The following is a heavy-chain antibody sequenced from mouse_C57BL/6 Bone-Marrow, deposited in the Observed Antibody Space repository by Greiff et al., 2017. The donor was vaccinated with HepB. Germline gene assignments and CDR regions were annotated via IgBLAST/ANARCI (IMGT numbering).Heavy chain of an antibody. D-gene: IGHD1-2*01. J-gene: IGHJ3*01. CDR1: GYSFTGYY. CDR3: ARWDITTEFAY. Sequence: EVQLQQSGPELVKPGASVKISCKASGYSFTGYYMNWVKQSPEKSLEWIGEINPSTGGTTYNQKFKAKATLTVDKSSSTAYMQLKSLTSEDSAVYYCARWDITTEFAYWGQGTLVTVSA. V-gene: IGHV1-42*01. CDR2: INPSTGGT.